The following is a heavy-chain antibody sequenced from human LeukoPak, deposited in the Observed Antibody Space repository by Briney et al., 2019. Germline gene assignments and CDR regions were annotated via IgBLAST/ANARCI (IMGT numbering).Heavy chain of an antibody. Sequence: GASVTVSCKVSGNSLSELSIQWVRQAPGKGLECMGGFDPEEAKMVYAQNFQGRVTMTEDTSTQTAYMELSGLASDDTPVYYCTTRSGDFWSGFVNWGQGTLVTVSS. CDR1: GNSLSELS. J-gene: IGHJ4*02. V-gene: IGHV1-24*01. CDR2: FDPEEAKM. D-gene: IGHD3-3*01. CDR3: TTRSGDFWSGFVN.